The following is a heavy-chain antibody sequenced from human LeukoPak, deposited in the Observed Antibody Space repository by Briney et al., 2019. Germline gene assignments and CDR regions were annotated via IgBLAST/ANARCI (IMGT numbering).Heavy chain of an antibody. V-gene: IGHV4-34*01. Sequence: SETLSLTCAVYGGSFSGYYWSWIRQPPGKGLEWIGEINHSGSTNYNPSLKSRVTISVDTSKNQFSLKLSSVTAADTAVYYCASYTKDIVVLPAASIYWYFDLWGRGTLSLSPQ. CDR3: ASYTKDIVVLPAASIYWYFDL. J-gene: IGHJ2*01. CDR2: INHSGST. CDR1: GGSFSGYY. D-gene: IGHD2-2*01.